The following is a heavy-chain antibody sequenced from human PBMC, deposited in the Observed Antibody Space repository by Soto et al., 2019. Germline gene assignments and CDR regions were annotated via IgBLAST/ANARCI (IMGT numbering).Heavy chain of an antibody. V-gene: IGHV4-59*08. CDR1: GGSISSYY. D-gene: IGHD3-16*01. CDR2: FYYSGST. CDR3: ARRYGSSFDY. J-gene: IGHJ4*02. Sequence: SETLSLTCTVSGGSISSYYWSWIRQPPGKGLEWIGYFYYSGSTNYNPSLKSRVTISVNTSKNQFSLKLSSVTAADTAVYYCARRYGSSFDYWGQGTSVTVSS.